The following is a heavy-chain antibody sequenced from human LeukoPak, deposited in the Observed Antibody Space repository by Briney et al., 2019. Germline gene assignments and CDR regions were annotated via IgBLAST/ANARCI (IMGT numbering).Heavy chain of an antibody. CDR2: ISGSGGTT. CDR1: GITFSSHA. D-gene: IGHD2-2*01. J-gene: IGHJ6*04. V-gene: IGHV3-23*01. CDR3: AKVWCSSTSCYSGIYYYYGMDV. Sequence: TGGSLRLSCAASGITFSSHAMSWVRQAPGKGMEWVSAISGSGGTTYYADSVKGRFTISRDNSKDTLSLQMSSLRGEDTAVYYCAKVWCSSTSCYSGIYYYYGMDVWGKGTTVTVSS.